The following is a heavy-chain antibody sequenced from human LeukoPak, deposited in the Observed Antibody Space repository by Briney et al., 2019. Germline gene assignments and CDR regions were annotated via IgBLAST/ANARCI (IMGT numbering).Heavy chain of an antibody. CDR3: ARLVGATTPIDY. CDR2: IIPIFGTA. Sequence: VASVKVSCKASGGTFSSYAISWVRQAPGQGLEWMGGIIPIFGTANYAQKFQGRVTITADESTRTAYMELSSLRSEDTAVYYCARLVGATTPIDYWGQGTLVTVSS. CDR1: GGTFSSYA. V-gene: IGHV1-69*13. D-gene: IGHD1-26*01. J-gene: IGHJ4*02.